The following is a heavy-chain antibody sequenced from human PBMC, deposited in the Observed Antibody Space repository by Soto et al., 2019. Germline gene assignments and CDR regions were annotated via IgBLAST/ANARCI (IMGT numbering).Heavy chain of an antibody. CDR3: AKDQTPCTLVGGVTAFAYHSAMDV. J-gene: IGHJ6*02. V-gene: IGHV3-23*01. CDR1: AGMCGSYV. CDR2: ISGTGGST. D-gene: IGHD3-10*01. Sequence: GGSVRLYCEASAGMCGSYVINWVRQALRKRLEWVSGISGTGGSTKYGDSVQGRFTISRDSSRNTLYLQMNSLRPDDTAVYYFAKDQTPCTLVGGVTAFAYHSAMDVWDHVTTGTVP.